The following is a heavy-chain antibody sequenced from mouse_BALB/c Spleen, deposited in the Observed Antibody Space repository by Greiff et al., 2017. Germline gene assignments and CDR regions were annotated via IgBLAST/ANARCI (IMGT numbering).Heavy chain of an antibody. Sequence: VQLQQPGAELVRPGASVKLSCKASGYTFTSYWINWVKQRPGQGLEWIGGINPSNGGTNFNEKFKSKATLTVDKSSSTAYMQLSSLTSEDSAVYYCTRGGTTPHWGQGTTLTVSS. CDR3: TRGGTTPH. D-gene: IGHD1-1*01. V-gene: IGHV1S81*02. CDR2: INPSNGGT. J-gene: IGHJ2*01. CDR1: GYTFTSYW.